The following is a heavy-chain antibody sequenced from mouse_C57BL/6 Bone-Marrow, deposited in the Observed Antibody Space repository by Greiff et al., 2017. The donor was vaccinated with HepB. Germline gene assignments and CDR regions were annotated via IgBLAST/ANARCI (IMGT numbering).Heavy chain of an antibody. CDR3: ARSMVTTSQAWFAY. CDR1: GYTFTSYT. CDR2: INPSSGYT. D-gene: IGHD2-2*01. J-gene: IGHJ3*01. V-gene: IGHV1-4*01. Sequence: LQESGAELARPGASVKMSCKASGYTFTSYTMHWVKQRPGQGLEWIGYINPSSGYTKYNQKFKDKATLTADKSSSTAYMQLSSLTSEDSAVYYCARSMVTTSQAWFAYWGQGTLVTVSA.